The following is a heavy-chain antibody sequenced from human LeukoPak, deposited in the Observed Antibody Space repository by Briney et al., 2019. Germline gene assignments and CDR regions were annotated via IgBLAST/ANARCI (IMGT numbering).Heavy chain of an antibody. V-gene: IGHV3-20*04. J-gene: IGHJ6*03. CDR2: INWNGGST. Sequence: GGSLRLSCAASGFTFDDYGMSWVRQAPGKGLEWVSGINWNGGSTGYADSVKGRFTISRDNAKNSLYLQMNSLRAEDTALYYCARDRGSSWSLPYYMDVWGKGTTVTVSS. CDR3: ARDRGSSWSLPYYMDV. D-gene: IGHD6-13*01. CDR1: GFTFDDYG.